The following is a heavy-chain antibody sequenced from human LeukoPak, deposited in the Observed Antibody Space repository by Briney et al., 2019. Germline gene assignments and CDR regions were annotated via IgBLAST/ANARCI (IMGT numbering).Heavy chain of an antibody. V-gene: IGHV3-13*05. CDR1: GFTFSSYD. CDR2: IGTAGDP. J-gene: IGHJ5*02. CDR3: ARGHSSGWYNWFDP. Sequence: GGSLRLSCAASGFTFSSYDMHWVRQATGKGLEWVSAIGTAGDPYYPGSVKGRFTISRENAKNSLYLQMNSLRAGDTAVHYCARGHSSGWYNWFDPWGQGTLVTVSS. D-gene: IGHD6-19*01.